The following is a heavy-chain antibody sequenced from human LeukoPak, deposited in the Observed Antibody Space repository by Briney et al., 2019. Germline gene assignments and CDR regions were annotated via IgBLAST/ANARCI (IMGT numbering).Heavy chain of an antibody. J-gene: IGHJ3*02. CDR3: ARVGVVVVDAISAAFDI. V-gene: IGHV4-39*07. D-gene: IGHD2-8*02. CDR2: IYYSGST. Sequence: SETLSLTCIVSGGSISSTNYYWGWIRQPPGKGLEWIGSIYYSGSTYYNPSLKSRVIISVDTSKNQFSLKLSSVTAADTAVYYCARVGVVVVDAISAAFDIWGQGTMVTVSS. CDR1: GGSISSTNYY.